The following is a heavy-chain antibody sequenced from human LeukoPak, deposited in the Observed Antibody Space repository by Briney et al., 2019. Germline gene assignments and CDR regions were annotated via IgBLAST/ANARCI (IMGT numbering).Heavy chain of an antibody. CDR2: IYYSGST. J-gene: IGHJ4*02. D-gene: IGHD3-16*02. Sequence: PSETLSLTCTVSGASISSGDYYWSWIRQPPGKGLEWIGYIYYSGSTYYNPSLKSRVTISVDTSKNQYSVKLNFVTAADTAVYYCARGPNYVWGSYRYFDYWGQGTPVTVSS. V-gene: IGHV4-30-4*01. CDR3: ARGPNYVWGSYRYFDY. CDR1: GASISSGDYY.